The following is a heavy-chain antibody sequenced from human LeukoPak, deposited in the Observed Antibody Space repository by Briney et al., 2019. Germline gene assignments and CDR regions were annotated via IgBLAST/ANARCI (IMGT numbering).Heavy chain of an antibody. D-gene: IGHD3-9*01. V-gene: IGHV4-61*02. CDR3: AREGPGWTTPRRCAFDI. Sequence: SQTLSLTCTVSGGSISSGDYYWSWIRQPAGKGLEWIGRIYTSGSTNYNPSLKSRVTISVDTSKNQFSLKLSSVTAADTAVYYCAREGPGWTTPRRCAFDIWGQGTMVTVSS. CDR2: IYTSGST. CDR1: GGSISSGDYY. J-gene: IGHJ3*02.